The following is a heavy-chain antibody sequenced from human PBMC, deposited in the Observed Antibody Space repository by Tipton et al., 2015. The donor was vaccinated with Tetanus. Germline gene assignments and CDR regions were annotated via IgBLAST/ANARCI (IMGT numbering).Heavy chain of an antibody. D-gene: IGHD2-21*01. V-gene: IGHV4-59*01. CDR2: IYQNGDA. Sequence: GLVKPSETLSLSCTISGGSISSFYWYWIRHPPGKGLEWIAYIYQNGDANYNPSLQSRVTISVDTSKNQFSLQLAFVTAADTAIYYCARERIEAFYYHGLDVWGPGTTVTVSS. CDR1: GGSISSFY. J-gene: IGHJ6*02. CDR3: ARERIEAFYYHGLDV.